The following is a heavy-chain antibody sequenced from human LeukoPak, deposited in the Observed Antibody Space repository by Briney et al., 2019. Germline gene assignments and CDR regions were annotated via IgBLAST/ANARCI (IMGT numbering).Heavy chain of an antibody. CDR2: INSAGIST. J-gene: IGHJ4*02. D-gene: IGHD6-13*01. CDR1: GFTFSSYW. V-gene: IGHV3-74*01. Sequence: GGSLRLSCTASGFTFSSYWMHWVRQVPGKGLVWVSRINSAGISTNYADSVKGRFTISRDNAKNTLYLQMNSLRAEDTALYYCARDIAAAVDYWGQGTLVTVSS. CDR3: ARDIAAAVDY.